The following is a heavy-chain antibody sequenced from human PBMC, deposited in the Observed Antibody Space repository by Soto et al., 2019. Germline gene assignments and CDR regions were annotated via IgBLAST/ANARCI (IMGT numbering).Heavy chain of an antibody. J-gene: IGHJ4*02. D-gene: IGHD6-6*01. CDR3: AKESIRYFDY. V-gene: IGHV3-23*04. CDR1: GFTVSSNY. CDR2: ISGSGGST. Sequence: EVQLVESGGGLIQPGGSLRLSCAASGFTVSSNYMSWVRQAPGKGLEWVSVISGSGGSTYYADSVKGRFTISRDNSKNTLYLQMNSLRAEDTAVYYCAKESIRYFDYWGQGTLVTVSS.